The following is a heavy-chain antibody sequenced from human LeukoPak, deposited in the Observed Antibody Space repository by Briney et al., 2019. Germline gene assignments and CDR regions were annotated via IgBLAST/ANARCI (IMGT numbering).Heavy chain of an antibody. Sequence: ASVKVSCKASGYTFTSYGISWVRQAPGQGLEWMGWISAYNGNTNYAQKLQGRVTMTTDTSTSTAYMELRSLRSDDTAVYYCARTTEGGYTYGYFYYYYMDVCGKGTTVTISS. V-gene: IGHV1-18*01. CDR3: ARTTEGGYTYGYFYYYYMDV. CDR2: ISAYNGNT. J-gene: IGHJ6*03. CDR1: GYTFTSYG. D-gene: IGHD5-18*01.